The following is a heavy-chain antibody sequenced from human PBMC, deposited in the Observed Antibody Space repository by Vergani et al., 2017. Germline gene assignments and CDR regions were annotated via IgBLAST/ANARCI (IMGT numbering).Heavy chain of an antibody. CDR2: VFRYGNV. D-gene: IGHD2-15*01. CDR3: ARDFGGEWYFDL. J-gene: IGHJ2*01. Sequence: VLLQEPGPGLVKPSEPLSLKCSVSGASIDSFYWIWLRQSPGKGLEWIGYVFRYGNVNYNPSFNFRAAIDTSNKQLAVRLSSVTAADTAVYYCARDFGGEWYFDLWGRGTFVTVSS. V-gene: IGHV4-59*01. CDR1: GASIDSFY.